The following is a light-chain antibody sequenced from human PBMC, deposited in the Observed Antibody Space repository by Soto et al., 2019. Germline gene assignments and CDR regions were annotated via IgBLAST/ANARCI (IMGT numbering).Light chain of an antibody. V-gene: IGKV3-20*01. Sequence: EIVLTQSPGTLSLSPGERATLSCSASQSVSNNYLAWYQQKPGQAPRLLIYGASNRATGIPDRFSGSGSGTDFTLTISRLEPEDFAVYYCQQYGYSSWTFGQGTKVDIK. CDR3: QQYGYSSWT. J-gene: IGKJ1*01. CDR1: QSVSNNY. CDR2: GAS.